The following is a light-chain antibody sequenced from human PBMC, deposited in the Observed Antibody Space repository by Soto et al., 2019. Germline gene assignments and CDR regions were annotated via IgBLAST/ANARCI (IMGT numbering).Light chain of an antibody. J-gene: IGKJ1*01. CDR2: DVS. CDR1: QTVSSW. Sequence: DIQMTQSPSTLSASVGDRVTITCRASQTVSSWLAWYQQKPGKAPKLLIYDVSSLESGVPSRFSGSGSGTEFTLTISSLQPDDFETYYCQQYYSYSRTFGQGTKVEVK. CDR3: QQYYSYSRT. V-gene: IGKV1-5*01.